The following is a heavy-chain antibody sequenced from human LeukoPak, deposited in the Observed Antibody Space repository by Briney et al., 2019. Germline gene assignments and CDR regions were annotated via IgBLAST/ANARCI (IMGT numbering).Heavy chain of an antibody. Sequence: GGSLRLSCAASGFIFSSAVMSWVRQAPGKGLEWVSAINSGGGPTYAESVKGRFTISRDNAKNTLYLQMNTLRAEDTAVYHCARGSAGAGSYRPFDYWGQGTLVTVSS. CDR2: INSGGGPT. CDR1: GFIFSSAV. D-gene: IGHD3-10*01. V-gene: IGHV3-23*01. J-gene: IGHJ4*02. CDR3: ARGSAGAGSYRPFDY.